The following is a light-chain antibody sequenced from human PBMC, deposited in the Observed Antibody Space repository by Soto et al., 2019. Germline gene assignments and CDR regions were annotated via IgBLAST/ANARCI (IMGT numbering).Light chain of an antibody. V-gene: IGLV2-14*03. CDR1: NTDVGGYNY. J-gene: IGLJ1*01. CDR2: EVS. Sequence: QSLLTQPASVSVSPGQSITISCSGTNTDVGGYNYVSWYQQYPGKAPKLIIYEVSNRPSGVSNRFSGSKSGNTASLTISGLQAEDEGDYYCSSYSDNSTYVFATGTKVTVL. CDR3: SSYSDNSTYV.